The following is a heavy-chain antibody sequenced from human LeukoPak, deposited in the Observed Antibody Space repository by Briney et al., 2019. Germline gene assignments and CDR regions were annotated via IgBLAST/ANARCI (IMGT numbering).Heavy chain of an antibody. Sequence: SETLSLTCTVSGGSISSYYWSWIRQPPGKGLEWIGYIYYSGSTNYNPSLKSRVTISVDTSKNQFSLKLRSVTAADTAVYYCARRTRQWLAYYFDYWGQGTLVTVSS. D-gene: IGHD6-19*01. CDR3: ARRTRQWLAYYFDY. V-gene: IGHV4-59*12. J-gene: IGHJ4*02. CDR2: IYYSGST. CDR1: GGSISSYY.